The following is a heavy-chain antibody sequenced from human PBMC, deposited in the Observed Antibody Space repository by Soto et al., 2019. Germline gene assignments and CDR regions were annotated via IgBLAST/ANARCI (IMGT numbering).Heavy chain of an antibody. J-gene: IGHJ4*02. CDR2: IFYSGST. Sequence: SETLYLTCTVSGDSISPYYWSWIRQPPGKGLEWIGYIFYSGSTSYNPSLKSRVTISVDTSKNQFSLKLSSVTAADTAVYYCAGSIDYWGQGTLVTVSS. CDR3: AGSIDY. V-gene: IGHV4-59*01. CDR1: GDSISPYY.